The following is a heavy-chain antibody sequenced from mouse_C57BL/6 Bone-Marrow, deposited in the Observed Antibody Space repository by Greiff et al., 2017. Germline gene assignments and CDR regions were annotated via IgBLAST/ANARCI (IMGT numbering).Heavy chain of an antibody. Sequence: QVQLQQPGAELVRPGTSVKLSCKASGYTFTSYWMHWVKQRPGQGLEWIGVIDPSDSYTNYNQKFKGKATLTVDTSSSTAYMQLSSLTSEDSAVYYCAGDCYGSRWGYWGQGTTLTVSS. CDR2: IDPSDSYT. V-gene: IGHV1-59*01. CDR1: GYTFTSYW. D-gene: IGHD1-1*01. CDR3: AGDCYGSRWGY. J-gene: IGHJ2*01.